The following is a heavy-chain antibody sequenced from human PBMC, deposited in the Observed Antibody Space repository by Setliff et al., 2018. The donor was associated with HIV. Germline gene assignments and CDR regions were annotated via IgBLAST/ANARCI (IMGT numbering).Heavy chain of an antibody. CDR2: IKADESEK. CDR3: AKEPSSCSAPRPSLCGYFDS. CDR1: GFSFSEFW. D-gene: IGHD2-21*01. Sequence: GGSLRLSCAASGFSFSEFWMNWVRQAPGKGLEWVANIKADESEKYYVDSVKGRFTISRDNTKNSLFLQMDRLRVEDTAVYYCAKEPSSCSAPRPSLCGYFDSWGQGTQVTVSS. J-gene: IGHJ4*01. V-gene: IGHV3-7*03.